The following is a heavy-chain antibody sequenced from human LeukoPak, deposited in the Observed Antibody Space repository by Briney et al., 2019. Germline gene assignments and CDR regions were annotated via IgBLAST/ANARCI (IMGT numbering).Heavy chain of an antibody. CDR1: GFSFDDYA. D-gene: IGHD5-24*01. CDR3: AKDKGDGEYVDY. J-gene: IGHJ4*02. V-gene: IGHV3-43*02. CDR2: ISGDGGSI. Sequence: AGGSLRLSCAASGFSFDDYAMLWVRQGPGKGLEWVSLISGDGGSIYYGDSVKGRFTISRDNSKNSLYLEMNSLKIEDTGLYYCAKDKGDGEYVDYWGQGILVTVSS.